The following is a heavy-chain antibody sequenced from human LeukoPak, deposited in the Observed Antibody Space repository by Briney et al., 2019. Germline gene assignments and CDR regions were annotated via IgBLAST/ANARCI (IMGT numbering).Heavy chain of an antibody. V-gene: IGHV4-39*07. D-gene: IGHD3-10*01. J-gene: IGHJ4*02. CDR1: GGSISSGGYY. Sequence: SETLSLTCTVSGGSISSGGYYWGWIRQPPGKGLEWIGSIYYSGSTYYNPSLKSRVTISVDKSKNQFSLKLSSVTAADTAVYYCARDLPGFGGFDYWGQGTLVTVSS. CDR3: ARDLPGFGGFDY. CDR2: IYYSGST.